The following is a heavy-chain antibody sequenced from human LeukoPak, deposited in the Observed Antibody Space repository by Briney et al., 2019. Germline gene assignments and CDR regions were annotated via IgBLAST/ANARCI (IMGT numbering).Heavy chain of an antibody. CDR2: ISNDGTNK. CDR3: ARALRLGTVTYFAGDY. D-gene: IGHD2/OR15-2a*01. Sequence: GGSLRLTCAASGFTFSSYGMHWVRQAPGKGLEWVAVISNDGTNKFYGDPVKGRFTISRDNSKNTLFVQMDSLRPEDTAVYFCARALRLGTVTYFAGDYWGQGTLVTVSS. V-gene: IGHV3-30*19. J-gene: IGHJ4*02. CDR1: GFTFSSYG.